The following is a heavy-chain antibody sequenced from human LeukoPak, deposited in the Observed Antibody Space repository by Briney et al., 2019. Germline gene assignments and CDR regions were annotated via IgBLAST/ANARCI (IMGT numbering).Heavy chain of an antibody. V-gene: IGHV4-30-4*08. D-gene: IGHD5-18*01. J-gene: IGHJ4*02. CDR1: GGSISSGDYF. CDR2: IYYSGST. Sequence: SETLSLTCIVSGGSISSGDYFWSWIRQPPGKGLEWIGYIYYSGSTYYNPSLKSRVTISVDTSKNQFSLKLSSVTAADTAVYYCARETVDTAMVLDYWGQGTLVTVSS. CDR3: ARETVDTAMVLDY.